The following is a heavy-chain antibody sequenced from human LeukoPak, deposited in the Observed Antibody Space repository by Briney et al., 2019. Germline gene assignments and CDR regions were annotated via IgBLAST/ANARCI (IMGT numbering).Heavy chain of an antibody. V-gene: IGHV4-38-2*02. CDR3: AREGCSSTSCYDHWFDP. J-gene: IGHJ5*02. CDR2: IYHSGSA. Sequence: SETLSLTCAVSGYSISSGYYWGWIRQPPGKGLEWIGSIYHSGSAYYNPSLKSRVTISVDTSKSQFSLKLSSVTAADTAVYYCAREGCSSTSCYDHWFDPWGQGTLVTVSS. CDR1: GYSISSGYY. D-gene: IGHD2-2*01.